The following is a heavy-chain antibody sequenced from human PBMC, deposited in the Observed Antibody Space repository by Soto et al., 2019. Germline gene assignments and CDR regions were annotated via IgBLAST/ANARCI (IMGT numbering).Heavy chain of an antibody. CDR3: ARDTYPYYYDSSGYYVY. V-gene: IGHV1-69*02. CDR1: GGTFSSYT. CDR2: IIPILGIA. D-gene: IGHD3-22*01. Sequence: SVKVSCKASGGTFSSYTISWVRQAPGQGLEWMGRIIPILGIANYAQKFQGRVTITADKSTSTAYMELSSLRSEDTAVYYCARDTYPYYYDSSGYYVYWGQGTLVTVSS. J-gene: IGHJ4*02.